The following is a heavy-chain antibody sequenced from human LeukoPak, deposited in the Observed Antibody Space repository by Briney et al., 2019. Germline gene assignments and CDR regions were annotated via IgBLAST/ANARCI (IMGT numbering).Heavy chain of an antibody. CDR2: IYTSGST. J-gene: IGHJ4*02. CDR3: AGGLLWFGELLVY. CDR1: GGSISSGSYY. D-gene: IGHD3-10*01. Sequence: SETLSLACTVSGGSISSGSYYWSWIRQPAGKGLEWIGRIYTSGSTNYNPSLKSRVTISVDTSKNQFSLKLSSVTAADTAVYYCAGGLLWFGELLVYWGQGTLVTVSS. V-gene: IGHV4-61*02.